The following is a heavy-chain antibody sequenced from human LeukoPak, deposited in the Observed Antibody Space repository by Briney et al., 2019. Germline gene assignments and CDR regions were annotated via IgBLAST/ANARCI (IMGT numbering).Heavy chain of an antibody. D-gene: IGHD3-9*01. J-gene: IGHJ3*02. CDR1: GYTFTSYD. CDR3: ARGNLRYFDWLFPAPSDAFDI. V-gene: IGHV1-8*01. CDR2: MNPNSGNT. Sequence: ASVKVSCKASGYTFTSYDINWVRQATGQGLEWMGWMNPNSGNTGYAQKFQGRVTMTRNTSISTAYMELSSLRSEDTAVYYCARGNLRYFDWLFPAPSDAFDIWGQGTMVTVSS.